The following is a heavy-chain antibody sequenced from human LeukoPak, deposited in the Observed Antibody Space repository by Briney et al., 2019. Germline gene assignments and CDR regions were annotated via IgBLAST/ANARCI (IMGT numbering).Heavy chain of an antibody. D-gene: IGHD3-16*01. CDR1: GFTVSSNY. J-gene: IGHJ5*02. CDR2: INHSGST. Sequence: GSLRLSCAASGFTVSSNYMSWIRQPPGKGLEWIGEINHSGSTNYNPSLKSRVTISVDTSKNQFSLKLSSVTAADTAVYYCARGRRARAGTKGGNWFDPWGQGTLVTVSS. CDR3: ARGRRARAGTKGGNWFDP. V-gene: IGHV4-34*01.